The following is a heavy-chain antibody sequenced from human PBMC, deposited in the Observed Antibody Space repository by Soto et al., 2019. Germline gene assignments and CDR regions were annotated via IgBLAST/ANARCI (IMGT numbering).Heavy chain of an antibody. D-gene: IGHD3-10*01. CDR1: GFTFNSYA. CDR2: ISYQGKNK. Sequence: QVQLVESGGGVVQPGGSLRLSCAASGFTFNSYAIQWVRQAPGKGLEWVAVISYQGKNKYYADSVKGRFTISRDNSKNTLFLQMTSLRHEDTARYYCARGFTFSDFWGQGTLVTVSS. J-gene: IGHJ4*02. V-gene: IGHV3-30*03. CDR3: ARGFTFSDF.